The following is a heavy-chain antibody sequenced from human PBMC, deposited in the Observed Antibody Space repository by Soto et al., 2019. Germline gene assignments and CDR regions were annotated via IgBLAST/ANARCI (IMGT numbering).Heavy chain of an antibody. Sequence: PSETLSLTCTVSGGSISSYYWSWIRQPPGKGLEWIGYIYYSGSTNYNPSLKSRVTISVDTSKNQFSLKLSSVTAADTAVYYCASEYSSSSPQGYYYYGMDVWGQGTTVTVSS. CDR1: GGSISSYY. D-gene: IGHD6-6*01. CDR3: ASEYSSSSPQGYYYYGMDV. CDR2: IYYSGST. J-gene: IGHJ6*02. V-gene: IGHV4-59*01.